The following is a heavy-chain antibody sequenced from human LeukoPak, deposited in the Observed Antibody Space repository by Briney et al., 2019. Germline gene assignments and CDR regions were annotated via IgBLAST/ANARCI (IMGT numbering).Heavy chain of an antibody. V-gene: IGHV4-34*01. D-gene: IGHD2-2*01. CDR3: ARGQVPAARGYNWFDP. CDR1: GWSFNDYY. Sequence: SETLSLTCAVYGWSFNDYYWNWIRQPPGKGLEWIGETNARGDTNFNPSLKSRVTISVDTSKSQFSLRFTSMIAADTAVYYCARGQVPAARGYNWFDPWGQGTLVTVSS. CDR2: TNARGDT. J-gene: IGHJ5*02.